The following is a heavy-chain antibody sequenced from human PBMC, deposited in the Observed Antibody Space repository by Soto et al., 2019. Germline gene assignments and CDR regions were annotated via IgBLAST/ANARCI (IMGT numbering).Heavy chain of an antibody. CDR1: VFTFTSYA. V-gene: IGHV3-23*01. J-gene: IGHJ4*02. CDR3: AKDEGSGSYPDY. D-gene: IGHD1-26*01. Sequence: PGGSLRLSCASSVFTFTSYAMSWVRQAPGKGLEWVSLISGSGYSTYYADSVKGRFTISRDNSKNTLYLQMNSLRAEDTAIYYCAKDEGSGSYPDYWGQGTLVTVSS. CDR2: ISGSGYST.